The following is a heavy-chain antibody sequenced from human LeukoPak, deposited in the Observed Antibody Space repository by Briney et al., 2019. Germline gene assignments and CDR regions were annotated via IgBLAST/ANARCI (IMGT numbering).Heavy chain of an antibody. CDR2: FYTSGSS. Sequence: SETLSLTCTVSGGSISSGGYYWSWIRQPAGKGLEWIGRFYTSGSSNYNPSLKSRVTISVDTSKNQFSLKLSSVTAADTAVYYCARVEWFGELSYYFDYWGQGTLVTVSS. CDR3: ARVEWFGELSYYFDY. V-gene: IGHV4-61*02. D-gene: IGHD3-10*01. CDR1: GGSISSGGYY. J-gene: IGHJ4*02.